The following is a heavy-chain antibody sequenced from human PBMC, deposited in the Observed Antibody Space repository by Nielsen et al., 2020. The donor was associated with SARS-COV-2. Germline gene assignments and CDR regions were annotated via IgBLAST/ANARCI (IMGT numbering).Heavy chain of an antibody. J-gene: IGHJ3*02. V-gene: IGHV1-58*01. CDR2: IVVGSGNT. CDR3: AAGDYDILTGPTSGGFDI. CDR1: GFTFTSSA. D-gene: IGHD3-9*01. Sequence: SVKVSCKASGFTFTSSAVQWVRQARGQRLEWIGWIVVGSGNTNYAQKFQERVTITRDMSTSTAYMELSSLRSEDTAVYYCAAGDYDILTGPTSGGFDIWGQGTMVTVSS.